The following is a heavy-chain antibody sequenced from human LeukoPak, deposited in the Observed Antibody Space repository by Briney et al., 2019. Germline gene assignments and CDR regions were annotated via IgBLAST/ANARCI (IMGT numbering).Heavy chain of an antibody. CDR2: ISGGGRTT. Sequence: GGSLRLSCAASGFTFSNHAMSWVRQAPGKGLQWVAVISGGGRTTEYEDFVKGRFTISRDNSKNTLSLQMNSLAVEDTAIYFCAKNVVVKRYIDFWGQGTLVTVSS. CDR3: AKNVVVKRYIDF. V-gene: IGHV3-23*01. J-gene: IGHJ4*02. CDR1: GFTFSNHA. D-gene: IGHD2-15*01.